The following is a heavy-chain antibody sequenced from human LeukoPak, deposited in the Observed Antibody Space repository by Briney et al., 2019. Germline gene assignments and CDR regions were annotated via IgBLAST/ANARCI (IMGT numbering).Heavy chain of an antibody. V-gene: IGHV3-7*01. CDR1: GFTFSSYS. CDR3: HSSGWNAFHYYYYYYYMDV. J-gene: IGHJ6*03. CDR2: IKQDGSEK. Sequence: GGSLRLSCAASGFTFSSYSMNWVRQAPGKGLEWVANIKQDGSEKYYVDSVKGRFTISRDNAKNSLYLQMNSLRAEDTAVYYCHSSGWNAFHYYYYYYYMDVWGKGTTVTVSS. D-gene: IGHD6-19*01.